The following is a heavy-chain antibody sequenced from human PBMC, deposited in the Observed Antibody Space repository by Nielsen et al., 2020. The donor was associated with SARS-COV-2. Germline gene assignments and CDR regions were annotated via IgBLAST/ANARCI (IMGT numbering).Heavy chain of an antibody. CDR3: ARDHGPPLGYYYYYMDV. D-gene: IGHD3-16*01. V-gene: IGHV4-39*07. CDR1: GGSISSSSYY. CDR2: IYYSGST. J-gene: IGHJ6*03. Sequence: SETLSLTCTVSGGSISSSSYYWGWIRQPPGKGLEWIGSIYYSGSTYYNPSLKSRVTISVDTSKNQFSLKLSSVTAADTAVYYCARDHGPPLGYYYYYMDVWGKGTTVTVSS.